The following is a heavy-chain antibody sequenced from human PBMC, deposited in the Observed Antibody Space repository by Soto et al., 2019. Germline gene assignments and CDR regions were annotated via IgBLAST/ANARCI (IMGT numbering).Heavy chain of an antibody. V-gene: IGHV1-69*13. D-gene: IGHD2-2*01. Sequence: ASVQVSCKASGGTFSSYAISWVRQAPGQGLEWMGGIIPIFGTANYAQKFQGRVTITADESTSTAYMELSSLRSEDTAVYYCARSLAGIVPAAIRPFGWFDPWGQGTLVTVSS. CDR3: ARSLAGIVPAAIRPFGWFDP. J-gene: IGHJ5*02. CDR2: IIPIFGTA. CDR1: GGTFSSYA.